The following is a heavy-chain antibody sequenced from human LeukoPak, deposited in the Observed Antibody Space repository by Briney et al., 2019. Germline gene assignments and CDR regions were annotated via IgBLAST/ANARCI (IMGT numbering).Heavy chain of an antibody. CDR3: ARGNRYYDFWSGYYTQPLVYYFDY. D-gene: IGHD3-3*01. CDR2: INHSGST. CDR1: GGSFSGYY. V-gene: IGHV4-34*01. Sequence: PSETLSLTCAVYGGSFSGYYWSWIRQPPGKGLEWIGEINHSGSTNYNPSLKSRVTISVDTSKSQFSLKLSSVTAADTAVYYCARGNRYYDFWSGYYTQPLVYYFDYWGQGTLVTVSS. J-gene: IGHJ4*02.